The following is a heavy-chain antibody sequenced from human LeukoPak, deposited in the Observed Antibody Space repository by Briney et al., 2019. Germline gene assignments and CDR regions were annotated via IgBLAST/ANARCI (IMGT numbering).Heavy chain of an antibody. J-gene: IGHJ4*02. CDR1: GGSISSYY. CDR2: IYYSGST. Sequence: SETLSLTCTVSGGSISSYYWSWIRQPPGKGLEWIGYIYYSGSTNYNPSLKSRVTISVDTSNNQFSLNLNSVTAADTAVYSCAAHRGHTYGPLDYWGLGTLVTVSS. V-gene: IGHV4-59*08. D-gene: IGHD5-18*01. CDR3: AAHRGHTYGPLDY.